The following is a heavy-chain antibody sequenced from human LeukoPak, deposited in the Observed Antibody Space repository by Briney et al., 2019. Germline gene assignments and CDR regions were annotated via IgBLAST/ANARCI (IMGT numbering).Heavy chain of an antibody. D-gene: IGHD3-10*01. V-gene: IGHV4-59*12. J-gene: IGHJ4*02. CDR1: GGSISNYY. Sequence: SETLSLTCTVPGGSISNYYWSWIRQPPGKGLEWIGYIYYSGSTNYNPSLKSRVTISVDTSKNQFSLKLSSVTAADTAVYYCARDYYGSGSYDYWGQGTLVTVSS. CDR3: ARDYYGSGSYDY. CDR2: IYYSGST.